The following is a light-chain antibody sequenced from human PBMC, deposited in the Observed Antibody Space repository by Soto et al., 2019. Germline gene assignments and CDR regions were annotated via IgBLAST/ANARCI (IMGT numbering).Light chain of an antibody. CDR3: QQYYTISVT. CDR1: QSVLYSSDNNNY. V-gene: IGKV4-1*01. J-gene: IGKJ2*01. CDR2: WAS. Sequence: DIVLTQSPDSLAVSLGERATINCKSSQSVLYSSDNNNYLAWYQQKPGQPPKLLMYWASTRESGVPDRFSGSGSGTDFTLTISSLQAEDLAVYYCQQYYTISVTFGQGTKLEIK.